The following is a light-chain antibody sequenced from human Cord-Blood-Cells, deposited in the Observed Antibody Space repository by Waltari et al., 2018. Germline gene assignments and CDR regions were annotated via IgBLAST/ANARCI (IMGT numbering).Light chain of an antibody. CDR1: QSISSY. V-gene: IGKV1-39*01. CDR2: AAS. CDR3: QQSYSTPWT. J-gene: IGKJ1*01. Sequence: DIQMTQSPSSLSASVGARVTITCRASQSISSYLNCYQQKPGKAPKLLIYAASILQSGVPSRFSGSGFGKDFTLTISSLQPEDFATYYCQQSYSTPWTFGQGTKVEIK.